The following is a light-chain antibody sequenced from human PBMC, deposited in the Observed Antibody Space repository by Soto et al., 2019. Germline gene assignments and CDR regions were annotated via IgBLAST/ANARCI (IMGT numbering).Light chain of an antibody. J-gene: IGKJ1*01. Sequence: DIQMTQSPSSLCASVGDRVTITCRASQSISSWLAWYQQKPGKAPKLLIYKASSLESGVPSRFSGSGSGTEFTPTISSLQPDDFATYYCQQYNSYSRTFGQGTTVDIK. CDR3: QQYNSYSRT. CDR1: QSISSW. V-gene: IGKV1-5*03. CDR2: KAS.